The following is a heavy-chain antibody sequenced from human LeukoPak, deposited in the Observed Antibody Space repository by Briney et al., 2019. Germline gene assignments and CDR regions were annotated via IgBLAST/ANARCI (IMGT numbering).Heavy chain of an antibody. CDR3: ATGRFRGQGYNWFDP. CDR2: ISTYNGDT. V-gene: IGHV1-18*01. CDR1: GYPFINYG. Sequence: ASVKFSCKASGYPFINYGISWVRQAPGQGLEWMGWISTYNGDTKYAQRLQGRVTMTTDTSTSTAYMELSSLRSGDTAVYYCATGRFRGQGYNWFDPWGQGTLVTVSS. J-gene: IGHJ5*02.